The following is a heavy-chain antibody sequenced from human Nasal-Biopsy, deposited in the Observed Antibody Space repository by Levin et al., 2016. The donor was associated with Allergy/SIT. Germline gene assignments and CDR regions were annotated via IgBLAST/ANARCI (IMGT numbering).Heavy chain of an antibody. Sequence: ASVKVSCKASGYTFADFYMSWVRQAPGQGLEWMGWINPKSSGTNYAQKFQGRVTMTRDTSISTVYMELTRLTSDDTAVYFCAREASGYYDSWDYWGQGTLVTVSS. CDR3: AREASGYYDSWDY. J-gene: IGHJ4*02. CDR2: INPKSSGT. D-gene: IGHD3-22*01. CDR1: GYTFADFY. V-gene: IGHV1-2*02.